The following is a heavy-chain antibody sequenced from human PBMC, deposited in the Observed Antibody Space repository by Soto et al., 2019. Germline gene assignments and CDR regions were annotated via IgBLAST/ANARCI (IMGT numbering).Heavy chain of an antibody. Sequence: GGSLRLSCAASGFTFSSYGMHWVRQAPGKGLEWVAVISYDGSNKYYADSVKGRFTISRDNSKNTLYLQMNSLRAEDTAVYYCAKDQADYDFWSGFKLRSQYYYYGMDVWGQGTTVTVSS. D-gene: IGHD3-3*01. CDR3: AKDQADYDFWSGFKLRSQYYYYGMDV. CDR2: ISYDGSNK. V-gene: IGHV3-30*18. CDR1: GFTFSSYG. J-gene: IGHJ6*02.